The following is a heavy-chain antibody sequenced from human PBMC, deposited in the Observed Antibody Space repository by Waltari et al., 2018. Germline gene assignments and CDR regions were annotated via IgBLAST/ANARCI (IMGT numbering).Heavy chain of an antibody. Sequence: VQLVESGGGVVRPGGSLRLSCAASGFTFSSYAMSWVRQAPGKGLEWIGSIYYSGSTYYNPALKSRVTISVDTAKNQFSLKLSSVTAADTAGDYCARVAGGPQDQPRMDVWGQGTTVTVSS. CDR2: IYYSGST. CDR1: GFTFSSYA. D-gene: IGHD6-19*01. CDR3: ARVAGGPQDQPRMDV. J-gene: IGHJ6*02. V-gene: IGHV4-38-2*01.